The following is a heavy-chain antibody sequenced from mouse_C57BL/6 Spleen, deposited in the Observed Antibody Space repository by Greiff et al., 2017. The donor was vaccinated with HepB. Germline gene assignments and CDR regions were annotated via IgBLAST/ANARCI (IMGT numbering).Heavy chain of an antibody. CDR1: GYAFSSYW. J-gene: IGHJ3*01. D-gene: IGHD2-5*01. Sequence: VMLVESGAELVKPGASVKISCKASGYAFSSYWMNWVKQRPGKGLEWIGQIYPGDGDTNYNGKFKGKATLTADKSSSTAYMQLSSLTSEDSAVYFCARRESKFAWFAYWGQGTLVTVSA. V-gene: IGHV1-80*01. CDR3: ARRESKFAWFAY. CDR2: IYPGDGDT.